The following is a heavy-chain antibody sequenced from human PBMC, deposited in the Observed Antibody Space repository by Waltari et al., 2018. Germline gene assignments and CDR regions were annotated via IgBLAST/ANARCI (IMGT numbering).Heavy chain of an antibody. J-gene: IGHJ4*02. CDR3: AREGGGSTWFDY. Sequence: QVQLVQSGAEVKKPGASVKISCKASGYPFTAYYMHWVRQAPGQGLEGMGWVNPKSGSTRFAQKFEGRVTMTSDTSIKTAYMELRTLRSDDTAVYYCAREGGGSTWFDYWGQGTLVTVSS. CDR1: GYPFTAYY. V-gene: IGHV1-2*02. D-gene: IGHD6-13*01. CDR2: VNPKSGST.